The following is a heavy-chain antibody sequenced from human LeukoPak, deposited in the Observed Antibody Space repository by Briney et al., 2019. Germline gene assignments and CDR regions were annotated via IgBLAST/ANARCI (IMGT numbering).Heavy chain of an antibody. J-gene: IGHJ5*02. CDR3: ARERYYYGSGSYYDPRWFDP. V-gene: IGHV4-59*01. CDR1: GGSLSSYY. D-gene: IGHD3-10*01. CDR2: IYYSGST. Sequence: SETLSLTCTVSGGSLSSYYWSWLRQPPGKGLEWIGYIYYSGSTNYNPSLKSRVTISVDTSKNQFSLKLSSVTAADTAVYYCARERYYYGSGSYYDPRWFDPWGQGTLVTVSS.